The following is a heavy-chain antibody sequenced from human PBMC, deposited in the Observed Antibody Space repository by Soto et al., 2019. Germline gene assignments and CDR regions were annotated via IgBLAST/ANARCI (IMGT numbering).Heavy chain of an antibody. CDR1: GYTFTSYV. Sequence: GASVKVSCKASGYTFTSYVMHWVRQAPGQRLEWMGWINAGNGNTKYSQKFQGRVTITRDTSASTAYMELSSLRSEDTAVYYCARSIVVVTAADYWGQGTLVTVSS. J-gene: IGHJ4*02. D-gene: IGHD2-21*02. CDR2: INAGNGNT. V-gene: IGHV1-3*01. CDR3: ARSIVVVTAADY.